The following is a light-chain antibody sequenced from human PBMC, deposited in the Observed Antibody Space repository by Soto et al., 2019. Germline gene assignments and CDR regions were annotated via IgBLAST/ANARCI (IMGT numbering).Light chain of an antibody. CDR1: NRDVCGYNY. CDR3: SSYTSSSTLLYV. Sequence: QSVLTQPASVSWSPGQSITISRPRTNRDVCGYNYVSWYQQHPGKAPKLMIYDVSNRPSGVSNRFSGSKSGNTASLTISGLQAEDEADYYCSSYTSSSTLLYVFGTGTKVTVL. V-gene: IGLV2-14*01. J-gene: IGLJ1*01. CDR2: DVS.